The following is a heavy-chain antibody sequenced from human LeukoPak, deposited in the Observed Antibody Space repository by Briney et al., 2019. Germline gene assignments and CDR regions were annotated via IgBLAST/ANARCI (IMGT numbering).Heavy chain of an antibody. CDR3: ARDEYYDFWSGHYNVY. Sequence: GGSLRLSCAASGFTFSSYWMSWVRQAPGKGLEWVANIKQDGSEKYYVDSVKGRFTISRDNAKNSLYLQMNSLRAEDTAVYYCARDEYYDFWSGHYNVYWGQGTLVTVSS. D-gene: IGHD3-3*01. CDR1: GFTFSSYW. CDR2: IKQDGSEK. V-gene: IGHV3-7*01. J-gene: IGHJ4*02.